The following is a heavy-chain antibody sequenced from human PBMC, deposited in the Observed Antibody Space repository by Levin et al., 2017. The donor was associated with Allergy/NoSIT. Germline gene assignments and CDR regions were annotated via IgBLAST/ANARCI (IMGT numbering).Heavy chain of an antibody. Sequence: ASVKVSCKASGYTFTSHGISWVRQAPGQGLEWMGWISAYNGNTNYAQKLQGRVTMTTDTSTSTAYMELRSLRSDDTAVYYCARDYRTTGRYYYYYGMDVWGQGTTVTVSS. D-gene: IGHD1-1*01. CDR2: ISAYNGNT. J-gene: IGHJ6*02. CDR3: ARDYRTTGRYYYYYGMDV. V-gene: IGHV1-18*01. CDR1: GYTFTSHG.